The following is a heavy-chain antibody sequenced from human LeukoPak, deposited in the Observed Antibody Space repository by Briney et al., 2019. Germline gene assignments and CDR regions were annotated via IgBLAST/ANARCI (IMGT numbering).Heavy chain of an antibody. D-gene: IGHD6-19*01. CDR2: ISYDGSNK. CDR1: GFTLSSYA. Sequence: PGGSLRLSCAASGFTLSSYAMHWVRQAPGKGLEWVAVISYDGSNKYYADSVKGRFTISRDNSKNTLYLQMNSLRAEDTAVYYCARDLVAVAGRGGASDYWGQGTLVTVSS. J-gene: IGHJ4*02. CDR3: ARDLVAVAGRGGASDY. V-gene: IGHV3-30*04.